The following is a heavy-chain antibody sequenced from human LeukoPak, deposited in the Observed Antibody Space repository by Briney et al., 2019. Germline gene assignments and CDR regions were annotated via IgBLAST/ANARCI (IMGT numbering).Heavy chain of an antibody. Sequence: SVKVSYKASGGTFSSYAISWVRQAPGQGLEWMGRIIPILGIANYAQKFQGRVTITADKSTSTAYMELSSLRSEDTAVYYCAIRYYYGSGSYPIIDYWGQGTLVTVSS. J-gene: IGHJ4*02. V-gene: IGHV1-69*04. CDR1: GGTFSSYA. D-gene: IGHD3-10*01. CDR2: IIPILGIA. CDR3: AIRYYYGSGSYPIIDY.